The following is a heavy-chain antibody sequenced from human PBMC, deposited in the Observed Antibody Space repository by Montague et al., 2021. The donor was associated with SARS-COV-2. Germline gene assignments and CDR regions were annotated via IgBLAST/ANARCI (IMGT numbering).Heavy chain of an antibody. CDR2: INHSGST. D-gene: IGHD1-20*01. Sequence: SETLSLTCAVYGGSLSGYYWSWIRQPPGKGLEWIGEINHSGSTNYNPSLKGRVTISLDTSKNQFSLKLSSVTAADTAVCYCARGRRRYNWRDETSYYYGMDVWGQGTTVTVSS. J-gene: IGHJ6*02. CDR3: ARGRRRYNWRDETSYYYGMDV. CDR1: GGSLSGYY. V-gene: IGHV4-34*01.